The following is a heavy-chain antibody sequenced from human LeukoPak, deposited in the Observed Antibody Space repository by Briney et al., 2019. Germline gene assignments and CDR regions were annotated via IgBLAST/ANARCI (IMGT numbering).Heavy chain of an antibody. J-gene: IGHJ4*02. CDR1: GGTFSSYA. Sequence: SVKVSCKASGGTFSSYAISWVRQAPGQGLEWMGRIIPIFGTANYAQKFQGRVTITTDESTSTAYMELSSLRSEDTAVYYCARGVTTRGYFDYWGQGTLVTVSS. V-gene: IGHV1-69*05. D-gene: IGHD4-11*01. CDR2: IIPIFGTA. CDR3: ARGVTTRGYFDY.